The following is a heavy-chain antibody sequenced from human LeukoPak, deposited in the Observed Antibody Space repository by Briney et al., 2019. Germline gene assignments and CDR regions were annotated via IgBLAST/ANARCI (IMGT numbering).Heavy chain of an antibody. Sequence: GGSLRLSCAASGFTVSSYAMSWVRQAPGKGLEWVSGISVSGGSTYYADSVKGRFTISRDNSKNTLYLQMNNLRAKDTALDYCAKYCSSTSCYGLLWGQGTMVTVSS. J-gene: IGHJ3*01. CDR2: ISVSGGST. D-gene: IGHD2-2*01. CDR1: GFTVSSYA. V-gene: IGHV3-23*01. CDR3: AKYCSSTSCYGLL.